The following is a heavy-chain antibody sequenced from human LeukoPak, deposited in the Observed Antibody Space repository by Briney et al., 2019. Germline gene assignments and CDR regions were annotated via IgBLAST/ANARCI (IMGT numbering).Heavy chain of an antibody. CDR2: IYPGYSDT. V-gene: IGHV5-51*01. CDR3: ARQGLEVTATTGAFDI. CDR1: GYSFTSYW. J-gene: IGHJ3*02. D-gene: IGHD2-21*02. Sequence: GESLKISCKGSGYSFTSYWIGWVRQMPGKGLEWMGIIYPGYSDTRYSPSFQGQVTISADKSISTAYLQWSSLKASDTAMYYCARQGLEVTATTGAFDIWGQGTMVTVSS.